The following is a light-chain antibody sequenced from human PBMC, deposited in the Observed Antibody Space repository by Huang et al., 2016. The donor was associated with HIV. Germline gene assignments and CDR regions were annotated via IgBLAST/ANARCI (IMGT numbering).Light chain of an antibody. J-gene: IGKJ4*01. CDR3: QQLRSYPLT. V-gene: IGKV1-9*01. CDR1: QGISTS. CDR2: DAS. Sequence: IQLTQSPSSLSASIGDRVTIPCRASQGISTSLAWYQQKPGKAPNLLSFDASTLRSGVPSRFSGSRSGTVFTLSISSLQPEDFATYFCQQLRSYPLTFGGGTKVEIK.